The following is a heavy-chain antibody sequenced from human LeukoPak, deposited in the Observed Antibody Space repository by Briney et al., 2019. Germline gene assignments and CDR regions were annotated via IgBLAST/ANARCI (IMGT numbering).Heavy chain of an antibody. CDR2: MYTSGTT. V-gene: IGHV4-61*02. J-gene: IGHJ5*02. CDR1: GGSISSDNYH. Sequence: SDTLSLTCTVSGGSISSDNYHWSWIRQPAGKGLAWIGRMYTSGTTNSNPSLKSRVTISVDTSKYLFSLKLSSVTAADTAVYYCARVFGGPGSRRFDPWGQGTLVTVSS. D-gene: IGHD4-23*01. CDR3: ARVFGGPGSRRFDP.